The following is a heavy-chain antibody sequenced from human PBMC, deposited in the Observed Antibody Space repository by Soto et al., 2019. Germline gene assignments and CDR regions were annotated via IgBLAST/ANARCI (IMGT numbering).Heavy chain of an antibody. CDR3: ARQLRGSMGLEY. CDR2: MYSCGST. V-gene: IGHV3-53*01. D-gene: IGHD1-1*01. CDR1: GFTVSSNY. J-gene: IGHJ4*02. Sequence: EVQLVESGGGLIQPGGSLRLSCAASGFTVSSNYMSWVRQAPGKGLEWVSVMYSCGSTYYADSVKGRCTIARDNSKNTLDLQMYSLRAGDTAVYYCARQLRGSMGLEYWGQGTLVTVSS.